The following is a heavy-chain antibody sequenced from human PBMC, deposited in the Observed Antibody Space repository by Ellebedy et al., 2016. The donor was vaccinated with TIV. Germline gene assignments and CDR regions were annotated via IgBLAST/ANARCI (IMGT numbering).Heavy chain of an antibody. CDR2: ITYEGSHK. D-gene: IGHD2-8*01. CDR1: GFTFSNYG. CDR3: AKPPLGFVLMLYAAMAV. Sequence: PGGSLRLSCAASGFTFSNYGMHWVRQAPGKGLEWVAVITYEGSHKYYADSVKGRFTISRDNSRNTLYLQVNSLRAEDTAVYYCAKPPLGFVLMLYAAMAVWGQGTTVTVSS. J-gene: IGHJ6*02. V-gene: IGHV3-30*18.